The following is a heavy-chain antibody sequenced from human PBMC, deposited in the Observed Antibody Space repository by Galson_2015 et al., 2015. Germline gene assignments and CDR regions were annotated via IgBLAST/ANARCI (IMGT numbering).Heavy chain of an antibody. Sequence: SLRLSCAATGFTFSSYAMTWVRQAPGKGLEWVSGISGSGGSTNYADSVKGRFTISRDNSKNTVYLHVNSLRGEDTAVYYCASFYDSGTSDWSDGGYWGQGTLVTVSS. CDR2: ISGSGGST. CDR3: ASFYDSGTSDWSDGGY. CDR1: GFTFSSYA. V-gene: IGHV3-23*01. D-gene: IGHD3-22*01. J-gene: IGHJ4*02.